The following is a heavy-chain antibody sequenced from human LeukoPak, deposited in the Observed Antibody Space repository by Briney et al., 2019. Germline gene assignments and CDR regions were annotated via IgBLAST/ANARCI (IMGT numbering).Heavy chain of an antibody. Sequence: ASVKVSCKASGYTFTSYYMHWVRQAPGQGLEWMGIINPSGGSTSYAQKFQGRVTMTRDTSTSTVYMELSSLRSEDTAVYYCARARRDGYNFDPKASFDHWGQGTLVTVSS. V-gene: IGHV1-46*01. CDR3: ARARRDGYNFDPKASFDH. CDR1: GYTFTSYY. J-gene: IGHJ4*02. D-gene: IGHD5-24*01. CDR2: INPSGGST.